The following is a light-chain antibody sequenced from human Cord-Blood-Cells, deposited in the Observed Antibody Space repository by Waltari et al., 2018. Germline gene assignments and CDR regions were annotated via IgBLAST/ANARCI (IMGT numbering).Light chain of an antibody. CDR2: DAS. V-gene: IGKV3-11*01. CDR1: QSVSSY. Sequence: EIVLTQSPATLSLSPGERAPLSCTASQSVSSYLAWYQQKPGQAPRLLIYDASNRATGIPARFSGSGSGTDFTIPISSLEPEDFAVYYCQQRSNWLTFGGGTKVEIK. J-gene: IGKJ4*01. CDR3: QQRSNWLT.